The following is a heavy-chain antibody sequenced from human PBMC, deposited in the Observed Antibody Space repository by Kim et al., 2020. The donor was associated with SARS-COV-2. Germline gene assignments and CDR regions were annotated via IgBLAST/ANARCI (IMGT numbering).Heavy chain of an antibody. J-gene: IGHJ5*02. CDR3: ARGDMGYFDWLLRHGWFDP. D-gene: IGHD3-9*01. CDR1: GGSFSGYY. Sequence: SETLSLTCAVYGGSFSGYYWSWIRQPPGKGLEWIGEINHSGSTNYNPSLKSRVTISVDTSKNQFSLKLSSVTAADTAVYYCARGDMGYFDWLLRHGWFDPWGQGTLVTVSS. CDR2: INHSGST. V-gene: IGHV4-34*01.